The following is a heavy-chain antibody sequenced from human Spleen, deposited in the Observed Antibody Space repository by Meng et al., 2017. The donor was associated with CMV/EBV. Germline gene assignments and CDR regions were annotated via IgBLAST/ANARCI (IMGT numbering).Heavy chain of an antibody. D-gene: IGHD2-2*02. CDR1: GFTVGDNY. CDR3: ARAGLGYCSVTSCYNDY. J-gene: IGHJ4*02. V-gene: IGHV3-7*01. Sequence: GGSLRLSCAASGFTVGDNYMSWVRQAPGKGLEWVANIREDGSSKYYADPVKGRFTISRDNAKNSLFLQMSSLRVEDTAMYYCARAGLGYCSVTSCYNDYWGQGTLVTVSS. CDR2: IREDGSSK.